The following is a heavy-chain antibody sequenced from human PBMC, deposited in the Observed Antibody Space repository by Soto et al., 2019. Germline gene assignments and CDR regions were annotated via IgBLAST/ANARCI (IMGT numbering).Heavy chain of an antibody. Sequence: ASVKVSCKASGGTFSSYTISWVRQAPGQGLEWMGRIIPILGIANYAQKFQGRVTMTTDTSTSTAYMELRSLRSDDTAVYYCARAAYDFWSGYYPFDYWGQGTLVTVSS. CDR3: ARAAYDFWSGYYPFDY. CDR1: GGTFSSYT. D-gene: IGHD3-3*01. V-gene: IGHV1-69*02. J-gene: IGHJ4*02. CDR2: IIPILGIA.